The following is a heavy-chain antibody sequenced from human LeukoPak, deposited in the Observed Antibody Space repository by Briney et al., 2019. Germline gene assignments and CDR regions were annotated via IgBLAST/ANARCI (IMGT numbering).Heavy chain of an antibody. CDR1: GFTFSSYA. CDR3: AKGLPHYYDSSGWWDY. V-gene: IGHV3-23*01. Sequence: GGSLRLSCAASGFTFSSYAMSWVRQAPGKGLEWVSAISGSGGSTYYADSVEGRFTISRDNSKNTLYLQMNSLRAEDTAVYYCAKGLPHYYDSSGWWDYWGQGTLVTVSS. D-gene: IGHD3-22*01. CDR2: ISGSGGST. J-gene: IGHJ4*02.